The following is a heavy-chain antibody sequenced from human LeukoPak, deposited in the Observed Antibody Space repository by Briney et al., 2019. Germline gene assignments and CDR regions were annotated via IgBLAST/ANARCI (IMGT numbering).Heavy chain of an antibody. J-gene: IGHJ4*02. CDR1: AFSLNAYN. V-gene: IGHV3-21*04. D-gene: IGHD1-26*01. CDR3: VRDRGTYRPIDY. CDR2: ISYTGTYI. Sequence: GGSLRLSCAASAFSLNAYNMNWVRQAPGKGLEWVSSISYTGTYIYYADSVKGRFTISRDNAQNSLYLQMNSLRAEDTAIYYCVRDRGTYRPIDYWGQGTLVTVSS.